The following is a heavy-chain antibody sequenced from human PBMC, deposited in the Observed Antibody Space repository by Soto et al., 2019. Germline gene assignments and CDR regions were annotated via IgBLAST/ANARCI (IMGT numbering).Heavy chain of an antibody. V-gene: IGHV4-31*03. Sequence: SETLSLTCTVSGGSISSGGYYWSWIRQHPGKGLEWIGYIYYSGSTYYNPSLKSRVTISVDTSKNQFSLKLSSVTAADTAVYYCARYSSWTHYYFDYWGQGTLVTVSS. J-gene: IGHJ4*02. CDR3: ARYSSWTHYYFDY. CDR2: IYYSGST. CDR1: GGSISSGGYY. D-gene: IGHD6-13*01.